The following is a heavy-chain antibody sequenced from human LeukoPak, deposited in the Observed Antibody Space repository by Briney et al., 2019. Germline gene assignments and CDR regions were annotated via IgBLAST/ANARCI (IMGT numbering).Heavy chain of an antibody. CDR1: GFTFSSYS. D-gene: IGHD5-12*01. V-gene: IGHV3-74*01. CDR2: VNSDGSGT. Sequence: GGSLRLSCAASGFTFSSYSMNWVRQAPGKGLEWVSRVNSDGSGTTYADSVKGRFTISRDNAKNTLYLQMNSLRAEDTAVYYCARESKYSGYPFDYWGQGTLVTVSS. CDR3: ARESKYSGYPFDY. J-gene: IGHJ4*02.